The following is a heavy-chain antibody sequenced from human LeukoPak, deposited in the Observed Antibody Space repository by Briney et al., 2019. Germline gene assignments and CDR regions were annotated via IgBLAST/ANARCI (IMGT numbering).Heavy chain of an antibody. V-gene: IGHV3-23*01. CDR1: GFPFSSHG. Sequence: PGGSLRLSCAASGFPFSSHGMSWVRQAPGKGLEWVSTISGSGDNTYYADSVKGRFTISRDNSKNSLYLQMNSLRAEDTAVYYCARHVVAVGFDYWGQGTLVTVSS. CDR2: ISGSGDNT. D-gene: IGHD3-22*01. CDR3: ARHVVAVGFDY. J-gene: IGHJ4*02.